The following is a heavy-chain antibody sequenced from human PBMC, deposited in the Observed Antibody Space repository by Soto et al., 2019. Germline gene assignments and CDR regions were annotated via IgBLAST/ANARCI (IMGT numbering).Heavy chain of an antibody. CDR2: ISAYNGNT. J-gene: IGHJ4*02. V-gene: IGHV1-18*04. CDR1: GYTFTSYG. D-gene: IGHD1-1*01. CDR3: ARDHEGRRWYLDC. Sequence: QVQLVQSGPEVKKPGASVKVSCKASGYTFTSYGISWVRQAPGRGLELMGWISAYNGNTKYEEEFQGRVTMTTDTYTSTAYMDLTGLRSDVTAVYYYARDHEGRRWYLDCWGQGTLVTDCS.